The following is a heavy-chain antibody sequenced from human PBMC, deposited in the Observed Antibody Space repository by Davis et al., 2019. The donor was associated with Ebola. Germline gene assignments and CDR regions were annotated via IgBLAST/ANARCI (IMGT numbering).Heavy chain of an antibody. CDR3: ARVSYDFWSGYYGVYGMDV. Sequence: SETLSLTCTVSGGSISSYYWSWIRQPPGKGLEWIGYIYYSGSTNYNPSLKRRVTISVDTSKNQFSLKLSSVTAADTAVYYCARVSYDFWSGYYGVYGMDVWGQGTTVTVSS. D-gene: IGHD3-3*01. CDR1: GGSISSYY. CDR2: IYYSGST. J-gene: IGHJ6*02. V-gene: IGHV4-59*01.